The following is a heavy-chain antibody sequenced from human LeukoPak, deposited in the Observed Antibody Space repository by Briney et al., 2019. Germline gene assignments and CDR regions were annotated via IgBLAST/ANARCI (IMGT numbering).Heavy chain of an antibody. V-gene: IGHV4-4*07. J-gene: IGHJ4*02. Sequence: SETLSLTCTVSGGSISSYYWSWIRQPAGKGLEWIGRIYSSGSTNYNPSLKSRVTMSVDTSKNQFSLRLSSVTAADTAVYYCVRHPGIAAAFDYWGQGTLVTVSS. CDR2: IYSSGST. CDR1: GGSISSYY. CDR3: VRHPGIAAAFDY. D-gene: IGHD6-13*01.